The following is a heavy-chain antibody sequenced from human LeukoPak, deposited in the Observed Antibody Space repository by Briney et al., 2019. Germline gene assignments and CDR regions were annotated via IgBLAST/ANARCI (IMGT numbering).Heavy chain of an antibody. CDR3: ATHSRGSRDYYYYYMDV. CDR1: GFTFDDYA. V-gene: IGHV3-9*01. CDR2: ISWDSGSI. D-gene: IGHD3-16*01. Sequence: PGRSLRLSCAASGFTFDDYAMHWVRQAPGKGLEWVSGISWDSGSIGYADSVKGRFTISRDNAKNSLYLQMNSLRAEDTALYYCATHSRGSRDYYYYYMDVWGKGTTVTVSS. J-gene: IGHJ6*03.